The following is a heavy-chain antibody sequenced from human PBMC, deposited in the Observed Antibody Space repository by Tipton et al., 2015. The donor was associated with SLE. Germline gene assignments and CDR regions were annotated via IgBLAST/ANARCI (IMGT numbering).Heavy chain of an antibody. Sequence: TLSLTCTVSGGSITSHYWSWIRQPPGKGLEWIGYISDSGTTRYNPSLKGRLSMSVDTSKAHFSLNLNSVTAADTAIYYCAREKENTGWFWLNAFDVWGRGTLVTVST. CDR1: GGSITSHY. CDR3: AREKENTGWFWLNAFDV. V-gene: IGHV4-4*08. J-gene: IGHJ3*01. D-gene: IGHD6-19*01. CDR2: ISDSGTT.